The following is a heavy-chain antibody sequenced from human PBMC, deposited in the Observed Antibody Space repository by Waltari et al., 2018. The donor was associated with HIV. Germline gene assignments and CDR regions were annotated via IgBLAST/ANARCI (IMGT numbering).Heavy chain of an antibody. CDR1: GYTFTSYY. Sequence: QVQLVQSGAEVKKPGASVKVSCKASGYTFTSYYMHWVRQAPGQGLEWMGIINPSGGSTSYAQKFQGRVTMTRDTSTSTVYMELSSLRSEDTAVYYCARDKVSCSSTSCSDFDYWGQGTLVTVSS. CDR3: ARDKVSCSSTSCSDFDY. CDR2: INPSGGST. D-gene: IGHD2-2*01. V-gene: IGHV1-46*01. J-gene: IGHJ4*02.